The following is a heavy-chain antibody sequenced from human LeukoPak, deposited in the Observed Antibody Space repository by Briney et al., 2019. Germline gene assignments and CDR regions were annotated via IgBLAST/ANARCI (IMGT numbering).Heavy chain of an antibody. D-gene: IGHD4-17*01. J-gene: IGHJ5*02. CDR1: GFTFSTYW. V-gene: IGHV3-74*01. Sequence: GGSLRLSCAASGFTFSTYWMHWVRQAPGKGLVWVSRINSDGGSTYYADSVKGRFSISRDNAKNTLYLQMNSLRAEDTAVYYCTRGYGDWFDPWGQGTLVTVSS. CDR2: INSDGGST. CDR3: TRGYGDWFDP.